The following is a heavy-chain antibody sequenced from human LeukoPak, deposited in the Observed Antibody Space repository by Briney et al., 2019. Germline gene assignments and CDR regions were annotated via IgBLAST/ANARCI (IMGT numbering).Heavy chain of an antibody. J-gene: IGHJ3*02. V-gene: IGHV4-59*01. CDR2: IHNSGTS. CDR3: ARGGRWLQFGAFDI. Sequence: SETLSLTCTVSDDSISGYYRGWIRQPPGKGLEWIGYIHNSGTSTYNLSLKSRVTISADTSKNQFSLKLSSVTAADTAVYYCARGGRWLQFGAFDIWGQGTMVTVSS. D-gene: IGHD5-24*01. CDR1: DDSISGYY.